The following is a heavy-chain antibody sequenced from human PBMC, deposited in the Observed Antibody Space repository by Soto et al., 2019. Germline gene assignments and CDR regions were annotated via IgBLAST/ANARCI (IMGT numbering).Heavy chain of an antibody. CDR2: INGDGSNT. V-gene: IGHV3-74*01. J-gene: IGHJ3*02. CDR1: GFTFSTYW. Sequence: EVQLVESGGGLVQPGGSLRLSCAASGFTFSTYWMHWVRQAPEKGLLWVSHINGDGSNTDFADSVKGRFTISRDNAKNTVYLQMQSLRVEDTAVYFCVRTWHGFDIWGPGTMVTVSS. CDR3: VRTWHGFDI.